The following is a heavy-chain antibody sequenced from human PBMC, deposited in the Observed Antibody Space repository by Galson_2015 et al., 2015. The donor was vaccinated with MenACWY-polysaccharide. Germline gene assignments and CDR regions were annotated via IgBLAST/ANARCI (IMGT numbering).Heavy chain of an antibody. CDR3: ASLTIA. D-gene: IGHD3-10*01. Sequence: LRLSCAVSGFTVSSNYMTWIRQAPGKGLEWVSVIHNTGNTYYADSVKGRFTISRDNSKNTLYLQMNSLRAEDTAVYYCASLTIAWGQGTLVTVSS. CDR2: IHNTGNT. CDR1: GFTVSSNY. V-gene: IGHV3-53*01. J-gene: IGHJ4*02.